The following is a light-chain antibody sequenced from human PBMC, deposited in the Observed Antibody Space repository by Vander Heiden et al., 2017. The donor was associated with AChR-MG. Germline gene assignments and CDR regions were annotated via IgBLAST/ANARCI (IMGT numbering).Light chain of an antibody. Sequence: DIVMTQSPDSLAVSLGERATIHCKSSQSVLYSSNNKNYLAGYQQKPGQPPKLLIYWASTRESGVPDRFSGNGSGTDFTLTISSLQAEDVAVYYCQQYYSTPLTFGGGTKVEIK. CDR2: WAS. CDR3: QQYYSTPLT. J-gene: IGKJ4*01. CDR1: QSVLYSSNNKNY. V-gene: IGKV4-1*01.